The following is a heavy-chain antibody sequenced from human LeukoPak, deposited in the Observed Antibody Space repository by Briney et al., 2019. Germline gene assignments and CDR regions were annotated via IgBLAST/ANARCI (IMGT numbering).Heavy chain of an antibody. J-gene: IGHJ6*03. CDR2: IYSSGST. Sequence: SETLSLTCTVSGGSISSSSYYWGWIRQPPGKGLEWLGRIYSSGSTNYNPSLKSRVTMSVDTSKNQFSLKLSSVTAAATAVYYCVRDAYYYYYMDVWGKGTTVTISS. V-gene: IGHV4-39*07. CDR3: VRDAYYYYYMDV. CDR1: GGSISSSSYY.